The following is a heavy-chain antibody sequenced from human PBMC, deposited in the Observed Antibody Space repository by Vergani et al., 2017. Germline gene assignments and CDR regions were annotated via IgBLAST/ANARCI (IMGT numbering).Heavy chain of an antibody. CDR2: ISNDGSKK. J-gene: IGHJ6*03. CDR3: AKAGSVTSGSLQYNFYMDV. CDR1: GFSFSSHA. Sequence: QVQLAESGGGRVQPGRSLRLSCAASGFSFSSHAIHWVRQAPGKGLEWVAVISNDGSKKYYAASVKGRFTISRDNSKNTLALQMNSLRTQDTAVYYCAKAGSVTSGSLQYNFYMDVWGKGTTVTVS. D-gene: IGHD3-10*01. V-gene: IGHV3-30*18.